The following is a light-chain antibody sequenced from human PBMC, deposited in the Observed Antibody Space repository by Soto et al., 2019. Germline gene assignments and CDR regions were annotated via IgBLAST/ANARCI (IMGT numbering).Light chain of an antibody. J-gene: IGKJ1*01. Sequence: DIQMTQSPSTLSASVGDRVTITCRASQSIDTWLAWHQQKPGQVPKLLISKASSLESGVPSRFSGSGSGTEFTPTISSLQPDDSATYYCQQYNSYRAFGQGTKVEI. CDR2: KAS. CDR3: QQYNSYRA. CDR1: QSIDTW. V-gene: IGKV1-5*03.